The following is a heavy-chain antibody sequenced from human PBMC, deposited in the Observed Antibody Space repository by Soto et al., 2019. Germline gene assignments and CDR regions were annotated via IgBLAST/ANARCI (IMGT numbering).Heavy chain of an antibody. Sequence: GASVKVSCKASGYTFTGYYMHWVRQATGQGLEXXGXXNXXXXXGXXXKFQGRITMTRDTSTSTVYMELSSLRSEDTAVYYCARLEKTKGFTSWGQGTPVTVSS. J-gene: IGHJ5*01. CDR2: XNXXXXX. V-gene: IGHV1-8*02. CDR3: ARLEKTKGFTS. CDR1: GYTFTGYY.